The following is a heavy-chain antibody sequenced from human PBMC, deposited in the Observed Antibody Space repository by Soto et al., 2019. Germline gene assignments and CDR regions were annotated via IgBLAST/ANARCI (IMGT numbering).Heavy chain of an antibody. Sequence: EVQLVESGGGLVKPGGSLRLSCAASGFTFSSYSMNWVRQAPGKGLEWVSSISSSSTYIYYADSVKGRFPISRDNAKNSLYLQMNSLRAEDTAVYYCAFAGSGSYSNVPDAFDIWGQGTMVTVSS. V-gene: IGHV3-21*01. CDR1: GFTFSSYS. D-gene: IGHD3-10*01. J-gene: IGHJ3*02. CDR2: ISSSSTYI. CDR3: AFAGSGSYSNVPDAFDI.